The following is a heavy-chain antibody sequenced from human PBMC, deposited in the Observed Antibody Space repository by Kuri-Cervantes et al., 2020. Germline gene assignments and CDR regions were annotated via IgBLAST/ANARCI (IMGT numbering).Heavy chain of an antibody. CDR2: IYYSGST. Sequence: SETLSLTCTVSGGSVSSGSYYWSWIRQPPGKGLEWIGYIYYSGSTNYNPSLKSRVTISVDTSKNQFSLKLSSVTAADTAVYYCARGGEKYYYDSSGRVEINFDYWGQGTLVTVSS. CDR3: ARGGEKYYYDSSGRVEINFDY. J-gene: IGHJ4*02. V-gene: IGHV4-61*01. CDR1: GGSVSSGSYY. D-gene: IGHD3-22*01.